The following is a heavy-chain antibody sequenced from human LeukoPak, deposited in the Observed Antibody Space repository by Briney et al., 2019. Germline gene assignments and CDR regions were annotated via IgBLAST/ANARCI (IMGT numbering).Heavy chain of an antibody. CDR3: ARRSSGYRGVISINFDY. J-gene: IGHJ4*02. D-gene: IGHD3-10*01. Sequence: SSETLSLTCTVSGXSISSTSDYWGWIRQPPGKGLESIGTIYYSGSTYYNPSLKSRVTISVDTSKNQFSLKLSSVTAADTAVYYCARRSSGYRGVISINFDYWGQGTLVTVSS. CDR1: GXSISSTSDY. CDR2: IYYSGST. V-gene: IGHV4-39*01.